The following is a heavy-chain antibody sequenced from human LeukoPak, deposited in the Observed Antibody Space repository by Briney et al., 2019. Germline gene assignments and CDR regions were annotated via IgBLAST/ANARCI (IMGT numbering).Heavy chain of an antibody. D-gene: IGHD2-21*02. CDR3: ARGRAYCGGDCPSWFDP. V-gene: IGHV4-34*01. CDR1: GGSFSGYY. CDR2: INHSGST. J-gene: IGHJ5*02. Sequence: PSETLSLTCAVYGGSFSGYYWSWLRQPPGKGLEWIGEINHSGSTNYNPSLKSRVTISVDTSKNQFSLKLSSVTAADTAVYYCARGRAYCGGDCPSWFDPWGQGTLVTVSS.